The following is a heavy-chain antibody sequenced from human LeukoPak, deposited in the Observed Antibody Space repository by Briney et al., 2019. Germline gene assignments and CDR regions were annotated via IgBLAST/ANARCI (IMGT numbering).Heavy chain of an antibody. Sequence: VAPVKGSCTASGYTFTGYYMHWVRQATGQGLEWMGWINPNSGGTNYAQKFQGRVTMTRDTSMSTAYMELSRLRSDDTAVDDCARDFRLGEAFDIWGQGTMVSVSS. CDR3: ARDFRLGEAFDI. CDR1: GYTFTGYY. CDR2: INPNSGGT. J-gene: IGHJ3*02. V-gene: IGHV1-2*02. D-gene: IGHD3-16*01.